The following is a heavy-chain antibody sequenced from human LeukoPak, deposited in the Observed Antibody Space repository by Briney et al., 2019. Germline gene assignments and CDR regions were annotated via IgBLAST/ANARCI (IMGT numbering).Heavy chain of an antibody. J-gene: IGHJ2*01. V-gene: IGHV4-59*12. D-gene: IGHD4-17*01. CDR3: ARDLGNDYGEWYFDL. CDR2: IYYSGST. Sequence: SETLSLTRTVSGGSISSYYWSWIRQPPGKGLEWIGYIYYSGSTNYNPSLKSRVTISVDTSKNQFSLKLSSVTPEDTAVYYCARDLGNDYGEWYFDLWGRGTLVTVSS. CDR1: GGSISSYY.